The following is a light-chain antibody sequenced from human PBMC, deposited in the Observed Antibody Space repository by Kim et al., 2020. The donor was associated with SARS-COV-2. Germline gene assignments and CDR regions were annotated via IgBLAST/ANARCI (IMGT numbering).Light chain of an antibody. CDR3: YSAADNNWL. CDR2: KDS. CDR1: VREKSY. V-gene: IGLV3-27*01. J-gene: IGLJ3*02. Sequence: VSPGQAARTTCSGDVREKSYARWYQQKPGQAPLLVIYKDSKRPSGIPGRFSGSSSGTTVTLTISGDQVEDEADYYCYSAADNNWLFGGGTQLTVL.